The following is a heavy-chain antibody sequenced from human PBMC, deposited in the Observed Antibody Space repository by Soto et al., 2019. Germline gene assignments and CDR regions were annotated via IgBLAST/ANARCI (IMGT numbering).Heavy chain of an antibody. V-gene: IGHV1-69*01. Sequence: QVQLVQSGAEVKKPGSSVKVSCKASGGTFSSYAISWVRQAPGQGLEWMGGIIPIFGTANYAQKFQGRVTITADESTSTAYMELSRLRSEDTAVYYCARASGIAAAGDYYYGMDVWGQGTTVTVSS. J-gene: IGHJ6*02. D-gene: IGHD6-13*01. CDR1: GGTFSSYA. CDR2: IIPIFGTA. CDR3: ARASGIAAAGDYYYGMDV.